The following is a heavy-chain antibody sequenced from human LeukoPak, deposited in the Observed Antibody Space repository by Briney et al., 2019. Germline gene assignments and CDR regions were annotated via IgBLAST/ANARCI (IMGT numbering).Heavy chain of an antibody. CDR1: GGSIGSGGYY. J-gene: IGHJ5*02. V-gene: IGHV4-31*03. Sequence: SETLSLTCTVSGGSIGSGGYYWSWIRQHPGKGLEWIGYIYYSGSTYYNPSLKSRVTISVDTSKNQFSLKLSSVTAADTAVYYCARGPASVNWFDPWGQGTLVTVSS. D-gene: IGHD6-6*01. CDR3: ARGPASVNWFDP. CDR2: IYYSGST.